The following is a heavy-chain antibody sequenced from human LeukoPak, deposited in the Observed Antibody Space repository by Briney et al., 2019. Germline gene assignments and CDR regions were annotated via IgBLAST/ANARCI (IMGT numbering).Heavy chain of an antibody. Sequence: PAASVKVSCKASGYSFTDYALHWVRQAPGQRLEWMGWINPGNNNTRYSQNFQGRVFFITDTSASTAYMELSGLRSQDTAVYYCTTELVNWGQGTLVTVSP. D-gene: IGHD2-8*02. CDR1: GYSFTDYA. CDR3: TTELVN. CDR2: INPGNNNT. J-gene: IGHJ4*02. V-gene: IGHV1-3*01.